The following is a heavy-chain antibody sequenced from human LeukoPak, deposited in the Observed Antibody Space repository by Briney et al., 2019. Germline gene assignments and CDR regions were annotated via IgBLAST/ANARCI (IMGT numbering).Heavy chain of an antibody. V-gene: IGHV3-23*01. CDR1: GFTFSSYA. J-gene: IGHJ4*02. CDR3: AKDRWTVTIIGDFDY. CDR2: ISGSGGST. Sequence: GGSLRLSCAASGFTFSSYAMSWVRQAPGKGLEWVSTISGSGGSTYYADSVKGRFTISRDNSKNTLYLQMNSLRAEDTAVYHCAKDRWTVTIIGDFDYWGQGTLVTVSS. D-gene: IGHD4-17*01.